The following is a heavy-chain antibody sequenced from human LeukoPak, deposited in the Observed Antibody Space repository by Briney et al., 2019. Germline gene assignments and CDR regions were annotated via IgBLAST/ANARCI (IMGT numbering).Heavy chain of an antibody. D-gene: IGHD1/OR15-1a*01. Sequence: GASVKVSCKASGGTFSSYAISWVRQAPGQGLEWMGGIIPIFGTANYAQKFQGRVTITTDESTSTAYMELSSLRSEDTAVYYCASLINWNNPNWFDSWGQGTLVTVSS. CDR1: GGTFSSYA. CDR2: IIPIFGTA. CDR3: ASLINWNNPNWFDS. J-gene: IGHJ5*01. V-gene: IGHV1-69*05.